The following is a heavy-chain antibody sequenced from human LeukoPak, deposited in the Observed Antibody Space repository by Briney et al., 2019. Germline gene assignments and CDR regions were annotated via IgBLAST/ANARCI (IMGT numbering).Heavy chain of an antibody. CDR2: IQYDGSNK. CDR1: GFTFSNYD. CDR3: AKVSGVGSSWSPFDY. J-gene: IGHJ4*02. V-gene: IGHV3-30*02. D-gene: IGHD6-13*01. Sequence: PGGSLRLSCTASGFTFSNYDIHWVREAPGTGLEWGAFIQYDGSNKYYADSMQSRFTLSRDNSKNTLYLLMNSLRAEDTAVYYCAKVSGVGSSWSPFDYWGQGTLVTVSS.